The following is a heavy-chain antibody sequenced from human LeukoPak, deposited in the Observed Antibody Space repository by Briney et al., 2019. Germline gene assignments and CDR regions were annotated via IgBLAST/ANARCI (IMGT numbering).Heavy chain of an antibody. D-gene: IGHD2-2*01. J-gene: IGHJ4*02. V-gene: IGHV3-23*01. CDR2: ISGSGGST. CDR3: AKESSVVPAANYFDY. Sequence: PGGSLRLSCAASGFTFSSYAMSWFRQAPGKGLEWVSAISGSGGSTYYADSVKGRFTISRDNSKNTLYLQMNSLRAEDTAVYYCAKESSVVPAANYFDYWGQGTLVTVSS. CDR1: GFTFSSYA.